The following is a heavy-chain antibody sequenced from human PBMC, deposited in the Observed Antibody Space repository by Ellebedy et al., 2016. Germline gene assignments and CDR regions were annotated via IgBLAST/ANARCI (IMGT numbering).Heavy chain of an antibody. V-gene: IGHV3-33*08. J-gene: IGHJ4*02. Sequence: GESLKISXVASGFTFSSFGMHWVRQAPGKGLEWVAVIWYDGSNKYYADSVKGRFTISRDNSKNTLYLQMNSLRAEDTAVYYCARDPEVGGRFGIFDYWGQGTLVTVSS. D-gene: IGHD3-10*01. CDR1: GFTFSSFG. CDR2: IWYDGSNK. CDR3: ARDPEVGGRFGIFDY.